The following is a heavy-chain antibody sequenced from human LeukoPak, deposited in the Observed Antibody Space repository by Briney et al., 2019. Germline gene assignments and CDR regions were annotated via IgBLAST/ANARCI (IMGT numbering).Heavy chain of an antibody. V-gene: IGHV3-48*03. CDR2: ISSSGSTI. D-gene: IGHD6-19*01. CDR3: TRRAVAGSNDY. J-gene: IGHJ4*02. CDR1: GFTFSSYE. Sequence: PGGSLRLSCAASGFTFSSYEMNWVRQAPGKGLEWVSYISSSGSTIYYADSVKGRFTISRDNAKNSLYLQMNSLRAEDTAMYYCTRRAVAGSNDYWGQGTLVTVSS.